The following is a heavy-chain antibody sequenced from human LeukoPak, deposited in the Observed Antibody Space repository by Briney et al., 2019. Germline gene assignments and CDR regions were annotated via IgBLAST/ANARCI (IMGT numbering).Heavy chain of an antibody. CDR3: ARRQDYTDAFDI. J-gene: IGHJ3*02. CDR1: GGSISSYY. Sequence: SETLSLTCTVSGGSISSYYWSWIRQPPGKGLEWIGYIYYSGSTNYNPSLKSRVTISVDTSKNQFSLKLSSVTAADTAVYYCARRQDYTDAFDIWGQGTMVTVSS. D-gene: IGHD4-11*01. CDR2: IYYSGST. V-gene: IGHV4-59*01.